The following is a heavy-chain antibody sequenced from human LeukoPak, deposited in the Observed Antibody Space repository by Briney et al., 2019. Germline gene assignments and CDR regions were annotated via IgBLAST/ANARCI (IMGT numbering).Heavy chain of an antibody. CDR2: IFVDGTT. V-gene: IGHV3-53*04. CDR1: GFGVSRNY. Sequence: GGSLRLSCAASGFGVSRNYMSWVRQAPGKGLEWVSVIFVDGTTKYADAVEGRFTISRHTSENILYLQMNSLRIEDTAIYYCARRLGSSNYYATYYFYGMDVWGQGTTVTVSS. D-gene: IGHD2-15*01. J-gene: IGHJ6*02. CDR3: ARRLGSSNYYATYYFYGMDV.